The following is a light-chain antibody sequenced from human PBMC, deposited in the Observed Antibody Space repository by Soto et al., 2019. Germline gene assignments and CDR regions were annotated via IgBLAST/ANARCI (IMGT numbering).Light chain of an antibody. CDR2: DAS. CDR3: QQRHNWLT. Sequence: EIVLTQSPATLSLSPGERATLSCRASQSVSRYLAWYQQKPGQAPRLLIYDASNRATGIPARFSGSGSGTDFTLIISSLEPEDFAVYYCQQRHNWLTFGGGTKVEIK. CDR1: QSVSRY. J-gene: IGKJ4*01. V-gene: IGKV3-11*01.